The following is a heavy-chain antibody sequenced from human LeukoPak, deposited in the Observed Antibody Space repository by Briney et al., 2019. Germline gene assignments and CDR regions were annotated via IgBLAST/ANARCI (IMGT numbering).Heavy chain of an antibody. CDR2: ISYDGSNK. J-gene: IGHJ5*02. Sequence: GRSLRLSCAASGFSFSTYGMHWVRQAPGKGLEWVAAISYDGSNKYYADSVKGRFTISRDSSKNTLYLQMNSLRAEDTAVYYCAKDRQWLVEGRFDPWSQGTLVTVSS. V-gene: IGHV3-30*18. CDR1: GFSFSTYG. D-gene: IGHD6-19*01. CDR3: AKDRQWLVEGRFDP.